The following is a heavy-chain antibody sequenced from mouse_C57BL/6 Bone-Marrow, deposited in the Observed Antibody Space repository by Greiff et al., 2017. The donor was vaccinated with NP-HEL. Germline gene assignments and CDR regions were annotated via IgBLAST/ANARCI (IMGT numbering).Heavy chain of an antibody. CDR2: IYPRSGNT. J-gene: IGHJ2*01. V-gene: IGHV1-81*01. D-gene: IGHD1-1*01. CDR1: GYTFTSYG. CDR3: ARLLLRYYFDY. Sequence: QVQLKESGAELARPGASVKLSCKASGYTFTSYGISWVKQRTGQGLEWIGEIYPRSGNTYYNEKFKGKATLTADKSSSTAYMELRSLTSEDSAVYFCARLLLRYYFDYWGQGTTLTVSS.